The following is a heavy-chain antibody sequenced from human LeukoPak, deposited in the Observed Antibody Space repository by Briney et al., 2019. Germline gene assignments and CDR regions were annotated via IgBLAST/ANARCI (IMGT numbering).Heavy chain of an antibody. CDR1: GYTSIGYY. CDR2: INPNSGGT. CDR3: ARARWDRARYFDY. J-gene: IGHJ4*02. D-gene: IGHD1-26*01. V-gene: IGHV1-2*02. Sequence: RASVKVSCKASGYTSIGYYMHWVRQAPGQGLEWMGWINPNSGGTIYAQKFQGRVTMTRDTSISTAYMELTRLTSDDTAVYFCARARWDRARYFDYWGQGTLVTVSS.